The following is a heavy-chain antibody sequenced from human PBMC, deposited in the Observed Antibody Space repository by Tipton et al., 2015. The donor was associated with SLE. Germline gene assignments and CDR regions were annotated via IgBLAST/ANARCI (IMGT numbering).Heavy chain of an antibody. V-gene: IGHV3-7*01. Sequence: SLRLSCAASGFTFSSYWMSLVRQAPGKGLEWVANIKEDGSEKYFLYPVKGRFSISRDNAKNSLYLQMNSLRAEDTAVYYCARDRPSYYYYYYMDVWGKGTTVTVSS. CDR2: IKEDGSEK. CDR3: ARDRPSYYYYYYMDV. CDR1: GFTFSSYW. J-gene: IGHJ6*03.